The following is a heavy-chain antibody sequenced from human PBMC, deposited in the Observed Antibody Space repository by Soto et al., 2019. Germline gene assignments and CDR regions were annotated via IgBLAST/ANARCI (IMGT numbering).Heavy chain of an antibody. CDR1: GFTFSSYW. V-gene: IGHV3-74*01. Sequence: EVQLVESGGGLVQPGGSLRLSCAASGFTFSSYWMHWVRQAPGKGLVWVSRINSDGSSTSYADSVKGRFTISRDNAKNTLYLQMNSLRAEDTAVYYCARDLPQFTTAGNLSGYYYYYYYMDVWGKGTTVTVFS. D-gene: IGHD3-22*01. CDR2: INSDGSST. J-gene: IGHJ6*03. CDR3: ARDLPQFTTAGNLSGYYYYYYYMDV.